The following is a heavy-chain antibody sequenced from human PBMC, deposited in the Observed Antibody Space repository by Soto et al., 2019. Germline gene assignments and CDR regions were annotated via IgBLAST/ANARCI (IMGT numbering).Heavy chain of an antibody. D-gene: IGHD6-19*01. CDR2: IIPIFGTA. CDR1: GGTFSSYA. J-gene: IGHJ4*02. Sequence: GASVKVSCKASGGTFSSYAISWVRQAPGQGLEWMGGIIPIFGTASYAQKFQGRVTITTDASTSTVYMELSSLRSEDTAVYYCARVAVAGINSTFDYWGQGTLVTVSS. CDR3: ARVAVAGINSTFDY. V-gene: IGHV1-69*05.